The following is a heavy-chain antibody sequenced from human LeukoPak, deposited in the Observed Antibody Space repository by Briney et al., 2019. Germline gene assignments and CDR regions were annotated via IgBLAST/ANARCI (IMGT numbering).Heavy chain of an antibody. D-gene: IGHD3-16*01. CDR2: LSSSSSTI. CDR3: AREVLRGRFDY. J-gene: IGHJ4*02. Sequence: GGSLRLSCAASGFTFSSYSMNWVRQAPGKGLEWVSYLSSSSSTIYYADSVKGRFTISRDNAKNSLYLQMNSLRAEDTAIYYCAREVLRGRFDYWGQGTLVTVSS. CDR1: GFTFSSYS. V-gene: IGHV3-48*01.